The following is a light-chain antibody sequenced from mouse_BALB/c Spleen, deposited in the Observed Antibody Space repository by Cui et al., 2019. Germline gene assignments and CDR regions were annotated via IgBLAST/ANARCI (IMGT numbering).Light chain of an antibody. CDR2: STS. V-gene: IGKV4-57*01. CDR1: SSVSY. J-gene: IGKJ4*01. Sequence: QIVLTQPPAIMSASPGEKVTITCSASSSVSYMHWFQQKPGTSPKLWIYSTSNLASGVPARFSGSGSGSSYSLTISRMEAEDAATYYCQQRSSYPPTFGSGTKLEIK. CDR3: QQRSSYPPT.